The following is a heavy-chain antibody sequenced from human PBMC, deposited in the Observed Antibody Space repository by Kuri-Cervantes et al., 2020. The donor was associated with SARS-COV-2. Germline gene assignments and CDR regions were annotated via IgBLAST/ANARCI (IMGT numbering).Heavy chain of an antibody. Sequence: LRLSCTVSGGSISSGDYYWSWIRQPPGKGLEWIGYIYYSGSTYYNPSLKSRVTISVDTSKNQFSLKLSSVTAADTAVYYCASNGYTAMVEYYFDYWAREPWSPSPQ. D-gene: IGHD5-18*01. CDR2: IYYSGST. CDR1: GGSISSGDYY. J-gene: IGHJ4*02. CDR3: ASNGYTAMVEYYFDY. V-gene: IGHV4-30-4*08.